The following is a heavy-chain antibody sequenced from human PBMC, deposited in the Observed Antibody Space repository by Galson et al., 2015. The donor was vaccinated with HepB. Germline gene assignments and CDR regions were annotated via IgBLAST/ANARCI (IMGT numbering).Heavy chain of an antibody. J-gene: IGHJ3*02. CDR2: INHSGST. V-gene: IGHV4-34*01. CDR3: ASDFENSYALDAFDI. CDR1: GGSFSGYH. D-gene: IGHD1-26*01. Sequence: TLSLTCAVYGGSFSGYHWSWIRQPPGKGLEWIGEINHSGSTNYNPSLKSRVTISVDTSKNQFSLKLSSVTAADTAVYYCASDFENSYALDAFDIWGQGTMVTVSS.